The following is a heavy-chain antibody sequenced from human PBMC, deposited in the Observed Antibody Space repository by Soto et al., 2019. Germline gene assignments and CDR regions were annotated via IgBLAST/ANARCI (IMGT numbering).Heavy chain of an antibody. CDR1: GYTLTELS. CDR3: ARDLDYYDSSGYLGAFDI. V-gene: IGHV1-24*01. J-gene: IGHJ3*02. CDR2: FDPEDGET. Sequence: ASVKVSCKVSGYTLTELSMHWVRQAPGKGLEWMGGFDPEDGETIYAQKFQGRVTMTEDTSTDTAYMELSSLRSEDTAVYYCARDLDYYDSSGYLGAFDIWGQGTMVTVSS. D-gene: IGHD3-22*01.